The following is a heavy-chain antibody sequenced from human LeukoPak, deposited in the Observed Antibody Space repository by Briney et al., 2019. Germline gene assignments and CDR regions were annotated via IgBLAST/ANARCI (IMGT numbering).Heavy chain of an antibody. J-gene: IGHJ4*02. V-gene: IGHV4-34*01. CDR1: GGSFSGYY. CDR3: ATTTIRLGY. D-gene: IGHD1-26*01. CDR2: IHYSGNT. Sequence: SETLSLTCAVYGGSFSGYYWSWIRQPPGKGLEWIGSIHYSGNTYHNPPLKSRVTISVDTSKNQFSLKLSSVTAADTAVYYCATTTIRLGYWGQGTLVTVSS.